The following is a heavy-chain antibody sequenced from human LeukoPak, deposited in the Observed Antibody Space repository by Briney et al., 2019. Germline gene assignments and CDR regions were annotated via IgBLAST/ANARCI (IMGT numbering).Heavy chain of an antibody. J-gene: IGHJ4*02. V-gene: IGHV4-34*01. Sequence: SETPSLTCAVYGGSFSGYYWSWIRQPPGKGLEWIGEINHSGSTNYNPSLKSRVAISVDTSKNQFSLKLSSVTAADTAVYYCARGDTAMVYYFDYWGQGTLVTVSS. CDR2: INHSGST. CDR3: ARGDTAMVYYFDY. CDR1: GGSFSGYY. D-gene: IGHD5-18*01.